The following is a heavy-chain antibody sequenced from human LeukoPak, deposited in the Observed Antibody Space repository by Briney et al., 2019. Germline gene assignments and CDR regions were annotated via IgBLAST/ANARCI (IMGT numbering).Heavy chain of an antibody. Sequence: SETLSLTCTVSGGSISSYYWSWIRQPAGKGLEWIGRIYTGGSTNYNPSLKSRVTMSVDTSKNQFSLKLSSVTAADTAVSYCATSRPGIAVAGTRRYWYFDLWGRGTLVTVSS. V-gene: IGHV4-4*07. CDR3: ATSRPGIAVAGTRRYWYFDL. CDR1: GGSISSYY. J-gene: IGHJ2*01. D-gene: IGHD6-19*01. CDR2: IYTGGST.